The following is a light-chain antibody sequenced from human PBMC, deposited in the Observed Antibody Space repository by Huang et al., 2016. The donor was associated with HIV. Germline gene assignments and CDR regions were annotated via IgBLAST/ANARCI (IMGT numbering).Light chain of an antibody. J-gene: IGKJ1*01. CDR3: LQTYKAPLT. CDR2: GAS. CDR1: GSISTF. V-gene: IGKV1-39*01. Sequence: DIQMTQSPSSLSASVGDTVTITCRASGSISTFLSWFQQKPGKAPRLLIYGASSLQGGVPSRFSGSASQTDFTLTISSLQPEDFASDYCLQTYKAPLTFGQGTRLDI.